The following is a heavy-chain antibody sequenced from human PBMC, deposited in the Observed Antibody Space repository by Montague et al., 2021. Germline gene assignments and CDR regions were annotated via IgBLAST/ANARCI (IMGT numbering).Heavy chain of an antibody. V-gene: IGHV3-53*01. J-gene: IGHJ3*02. CDR1: GFTVSSNY. D-gene: IGHD3-22*01. CDR3: ARHFDRSGYRHFDI. Sequence: SLRLSCAASGFTVSSNYMSWVRQAPGQGLEWVSLIYSSGNTNYADSVKDRFTIPRDNSKNMVYLQMNSLRAEDTAVYFCARHFDRSGYRHFDIWGQGTMVTVSS. CDR2: IYSSGNT.